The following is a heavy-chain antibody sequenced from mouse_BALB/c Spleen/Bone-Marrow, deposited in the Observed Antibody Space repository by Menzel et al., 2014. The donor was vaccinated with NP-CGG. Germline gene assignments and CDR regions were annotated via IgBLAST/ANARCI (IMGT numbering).Heavy chain of an antibody. Sequence: DVHLVESGGGLVQPGGSLKLSCAASGFTFSSYGVSWVRQTPDKRLELVATINSNGGSTYYPDSVKGRFTISRDNAKNTLYLQMSSLKSEDTAMYYCARPYRYYFDYWGQGTTLTVSS. J-gene: IGHJ2*01. V-gene: IGHV5-6-3*01. CDR1: GFTFSSYG. D-gene: IGHD2-14*01. CDR2: INSNGGST. CDR3: ARPYRYYFDY.